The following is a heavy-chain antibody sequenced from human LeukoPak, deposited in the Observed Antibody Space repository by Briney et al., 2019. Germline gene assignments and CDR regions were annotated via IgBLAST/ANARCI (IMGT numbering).Heavy chain of an antibody. CDR3: ARRGGILILNWFDP. CDR1: GGSISSSSYY. CDR2: IYYSGST. D-gene: IGHD3-16*02. J-gene: IGHJ5*02. V-gene: IGHV4-39*01. Sequence: SETLSLTCTVSGGSISSSSYYWGWIRQPPGKGLEWIGSIYYSGSTYYNPSLKSRVTISVDTSKNQFSLKLSSVTAADTAVYYCARRGGILILNWFDPWGQGTLVTVSS.